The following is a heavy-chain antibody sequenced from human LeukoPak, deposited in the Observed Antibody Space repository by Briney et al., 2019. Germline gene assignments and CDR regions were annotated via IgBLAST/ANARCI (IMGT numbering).Heavy chain of an antibody. CDR3: AKDRPSGYFRPYYFDY. J-gene: IGHJ4*02. D-gene: IGHD3-22*01. V-gene: IGHV3-23*01. CDR1: GFTFSSYA. Sequence: GGSQRLSCAASGFTFSSYAMSWVRQAPGKGLEWVSAISGSGGSTYYADSVKGRFTISRDNSKNTLYLQMNSLRAEDTAVYYCAKDRPSGYFRPYYFDYWGQGTLVTVSS. CDR2: ISGSGGST.